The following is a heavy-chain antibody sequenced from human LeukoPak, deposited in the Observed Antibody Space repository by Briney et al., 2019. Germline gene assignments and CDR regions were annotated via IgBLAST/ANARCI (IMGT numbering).Heavy chain of an antibody. D-gene: IGHD6-25*01. J-gene: IGHJ4*02. Sequence: PGGSLRLSCAASGFTFSNYGMNWVRQAPGKGLKWVTAISASGGNTYYADSVKGRFTISRDNAKDTLYLQMNSLRAEDTALYYCAKERASRLPFDYWGQGTLVTVSS. CDR1: GFTFSNYG. V-gene: IGHV3-23*01. CDR2: ISASGGNT. CDR3: AKERASRLPFDY.